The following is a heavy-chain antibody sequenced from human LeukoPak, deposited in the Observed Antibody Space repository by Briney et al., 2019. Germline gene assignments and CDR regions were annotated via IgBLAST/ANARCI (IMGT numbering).Heavy chain of an antibody. CDR2: IHYSGRS. V-gene: IGHV4-39*07. Sequence: SETLSLTCTVSGDSISSSTYYWGWIRQPPGKGLEWIGSIHYSGRSYYNPSLKSRVIISVATSKNQFSLKLSSVTAADTAVYYCARISTGRFGESNWFDPWGQGTLVTVSS. CDR3: ARISTGRFGESNWFDP. D-gene: IGHD3-10*01. J-gene: IGHJ5*02. CDR1: GDSISSSTYY.